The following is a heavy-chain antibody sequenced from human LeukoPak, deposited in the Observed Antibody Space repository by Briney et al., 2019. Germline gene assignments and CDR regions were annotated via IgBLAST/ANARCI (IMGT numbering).Heavy chain of an antibody. V-gene: IGHV3-15*01. CDR2: IKSKTDGGTT. Sequence: GGSLRLSCAASGFTFSNAWMSWVRQAPGKGLEWVGRIKSKTDGGTTDYAAPVKGRFTISRDDSKNTLYLRMNSLKTEDTAVYYCTTDLSWEPLDYWGQGTLVTVSS. D-gene: IGHD1-26*01. J-gene: IGHJ4*02. CDR1: GFTFSNAW. CDR3: TTDLSWEPLDY.